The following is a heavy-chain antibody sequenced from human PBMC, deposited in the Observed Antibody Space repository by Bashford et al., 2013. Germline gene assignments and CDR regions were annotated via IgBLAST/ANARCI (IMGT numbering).Heavy chain of an antibody. CDR3: ARENGMDV. CDR2: IWYDGSNK. Sequence: GGSLRLSCAASGFTFSSYAMHWVRQAPGKGLEWVAVIWYDGSNKYYADSVKGRFTISRDNAKNSLYLHMNSLRAEDTAIYYCARENGMDVWGQGTTVTVSS. V-gene: IGHV3-33*08. CDR1: GFTFSSYA. J-gene: IGHJ6*02.